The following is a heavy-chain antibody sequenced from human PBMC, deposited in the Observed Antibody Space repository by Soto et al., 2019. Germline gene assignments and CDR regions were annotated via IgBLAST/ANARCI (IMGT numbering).Heavy chain of an antibody. CDR2: ISSDVNYK. CDR3: AKDGAGGSYYRISYYFDY. J-gene: IGHJ4*02. D-gene: IGHD1-26*01. CDR1: GFTFSSYA. V-gene: IGHV3-30-3*01. Sequence: PGGSLRLSCAASGFTFSSYALHWVRQAPGKGLDWVAVISSDVNYKYYADSVKGRFTISRDNSKNTLYLQMNSLRAEDTAVYYCAKDGAGGSYYRISYYFDYWGQGTLVTVSS.